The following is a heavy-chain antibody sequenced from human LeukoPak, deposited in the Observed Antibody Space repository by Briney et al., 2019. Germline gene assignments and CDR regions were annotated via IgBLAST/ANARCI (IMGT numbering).Heavy chain of an antibody. CDR2: IIPILGIA. V-gene: IGHV1-69*04. J-gene: IGHJ3*02. CDR1: GGTFSSYA. CDR3: AREYSSGWFDAFDI. D-gene: IGHD6-19*01. Sequence: ASVKVSCKASGGTFSSYAISWVRQAPGQGLEWMGRIIPILGIANYAQKFQGRVTITADKSTSTAYLELSSLRSEDSAVYYCAREYSSGWFDAFDIWGQGTMVTVSS.